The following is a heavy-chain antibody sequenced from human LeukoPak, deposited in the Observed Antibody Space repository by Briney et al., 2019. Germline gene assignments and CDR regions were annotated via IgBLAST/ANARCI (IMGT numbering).Heavy chain of an antibody. CDR1: GGSISSSSYY. V-gene: IGHV4-39*07. D-gene: IGHD5-12*01. CDR3: ARERYSGYDDFDY. J-gene: IGHJ4*02. Sequence: SETLSLTCTVSGGSISSSSYYWGWIRQPPGKGLEWIGSIYYSGSTYYNPSLKSRVTISVDTSKNQFSLKLSSVTAADTAVYYCARERYSGYDDFDYWGQGTLVTVSS. CDR2: IYYSGST.